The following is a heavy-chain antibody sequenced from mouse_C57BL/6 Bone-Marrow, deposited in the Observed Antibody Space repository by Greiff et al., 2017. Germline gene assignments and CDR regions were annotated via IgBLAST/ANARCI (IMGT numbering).Heavy chain of an antibody. CDR3: ARYDYDLAWFAY. CDR1: GYTFTSYW. Sequence: VQLQQPGAELVKPGASVQLSCKASGYTFTSYWMHWVKQRPGQGLEWIGMIHPNSGSTNYNEKFKSKATLTVDKSSSTAYMQLSSLTSEDSAVYYCARYDYDLAWFAYWGQGTLVTVSA. D-gene: IGHD2-4*01. V-gene: IGHV1-64*01. CDR2: IHPNSGST. J-gene: IGHJ3*01.